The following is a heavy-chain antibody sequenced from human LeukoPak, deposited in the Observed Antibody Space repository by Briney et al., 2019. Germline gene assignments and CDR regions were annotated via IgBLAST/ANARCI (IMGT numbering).Heavy chain of an antibody. CDR3: ARARISNYNYYYYMDV. D-gene: IGHD4-11*01. CDR2: IYHSGST. V-gene: IGHV4-30-2*01. Sequence: SETLSLTCTVSGGSISSGGYYWSWIRQPPGKGLERIGYIYHSGSTYYNPSLKSRVTISVDRSKNQFSLKLSSVTAADTAVYYCARARISNYNYYYYMDVWGKGTTVTVSS. CDR1: GGSISSGGYY. J-gene: IGHJ6*03.